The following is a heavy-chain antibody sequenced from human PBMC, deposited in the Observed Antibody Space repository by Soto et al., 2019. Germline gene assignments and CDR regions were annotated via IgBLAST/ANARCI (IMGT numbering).Heavy chain of an antibody. V-gene: IGHV4-59*01. Sequence: SQTLSLTCTVAGGSMYSYFWSWIRQPPGKGLEWIGYVYSGGSTNYNPSLKSRVTFSVDTSKNQVSLKLRSVTAADTAVYYCARADRKWLDPWGQGILVTVSS. J-gene: IGHJ5*01. CDR2: VYSGGST. CDR3: ARADRKWLDP. CDR1: GGSMYSYF.